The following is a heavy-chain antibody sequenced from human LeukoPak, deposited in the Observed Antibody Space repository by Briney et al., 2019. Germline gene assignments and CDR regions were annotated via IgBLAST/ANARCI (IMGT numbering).Heavy chain of an antibody. CDR2: IYYSGST. D-gene: IGHD3-22*01. V-gene: IGHV4-31*03. J-gene: IGHJ4*02. CDR3: VFKNYYDTSGYKD. Sequence: SSETLSLTCTVSGGSISSGGYYWSWIRQHPGKGLEWIGYIYYSGSTYYNPSLKSRVTISVDTSKNQCSLKLTSVTAADTAVYYCVFKNYYDTSGYKDWGQGTLVTVSS. CDR1: GGSISSGGYY.